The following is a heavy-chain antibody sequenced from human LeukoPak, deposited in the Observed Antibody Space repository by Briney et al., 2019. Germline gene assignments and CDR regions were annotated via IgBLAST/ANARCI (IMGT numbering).Heavy chain of an antibody. J-gene: IGHJ4*02. D-gene: IGHD5-24*01. V-gene: IGHV3-33*01. Sequence: GRSLRLSCAASGFTFRNHGMHWIRQAPGKGLEWVAIIWYDGSNKYYADSLNGRFTISRDNSKNTLYLQMNNLRDDDTAAYYCVRDRGALQYFDYWGQGTLVTVSS. CDR3: VRDRGALQYFDY. CDR2: IWYDGSNK. CDR1: GFTFRNHG.